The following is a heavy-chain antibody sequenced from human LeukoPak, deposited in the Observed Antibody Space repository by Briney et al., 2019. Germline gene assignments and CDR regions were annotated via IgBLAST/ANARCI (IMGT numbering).Heavy chain of an antibody. V-gene: IGHV4-59*12. D-gene: IGHD1-26*01. CDR3: ARSYSGSYYGTLDY. CDR2: IYYSGST. J-gene: IGHJ4*02. Sequence: SSETLSLTCTVSGGSISSYYWSWIRQPPGKGLEWIGYIYYSGSTNYNPSLKSRVTISVDTSKNQFSLKLSSVTAADTAVYYCARSYSGSYYGTLDYWGQGTLVTVSS. CDR1: GGSISSYY.